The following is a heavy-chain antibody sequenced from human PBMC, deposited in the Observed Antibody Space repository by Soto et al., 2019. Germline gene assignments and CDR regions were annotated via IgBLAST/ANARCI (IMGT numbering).Heavy chain of an antibody. J-gene: IGHJ4*02. Sequence: GASVKVSCKASGYTFTSYAMHWVRQAPGQRLEWMGWINTGNGDTKYSQKFQGRVTTTRDTSASTAYMDLSSLGSEDTAVYYCARARGYSYGQVDSWGQGTLVTVSS. CDR2: INTGNGDT. D-gene: IGHD5-18*01. CDR3: ARARGYSYGQVDS. V-gene: IGHV1-3*04. CDR1: GYTFTSYA.